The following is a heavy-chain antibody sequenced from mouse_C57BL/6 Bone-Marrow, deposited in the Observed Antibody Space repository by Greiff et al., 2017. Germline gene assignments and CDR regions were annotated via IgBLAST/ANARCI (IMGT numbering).Heavy chain of an antibody. V-gene: IGHV14-4*01. D-gene: IGHD1-1*01. J-gene: IGHJ4*01. CDR3: TTASTTVSRGYAMDY. CDR1: GFNIKDDY. Sequence: EVQLQQSGAELVRPGASVKLSCTASGFNIKDDYMHWVKQRPEQGLEWIGWIDPENGDTEYASKFQGKATITADTSSNTAYLQLSSLTSEDTAVYYCTTASTTVSRGYAMDYWGQGTSVTVSS. CDR2: IDPENGDT.